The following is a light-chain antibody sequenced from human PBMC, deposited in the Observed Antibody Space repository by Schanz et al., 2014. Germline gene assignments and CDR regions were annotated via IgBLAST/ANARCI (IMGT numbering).Light chain of an antibody. CDR1: QSVLYTSDNKNY. V-gene: IGKV4-1*01. Sequence: DIVMTQSPDSLAVSLGERATINCKSSQSVLYTSDNKNYLAWYQHKPGQPPKLLISWASTRESGVPDRFSGSGSGTDFTLTISSLQAEDVAVYYCQQYYGLPLTFGGGTKVEIK. CDR3: QQYYGLPLT. J-gene: IGKJ4*01. CDR2: WAS.